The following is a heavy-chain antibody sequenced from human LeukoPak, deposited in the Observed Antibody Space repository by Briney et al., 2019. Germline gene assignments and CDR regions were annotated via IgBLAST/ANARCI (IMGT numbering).Heavy chain of an antibody. V-gene: IGHV3-30*04. D-gene: IGHD6-13*01. CDR1: GFTFSSYA. CDR2: ISYDGSNK. J-gene: IGHJ1*01. Sequence: SGGSLRLSRAASGFTFSSYAMHWVRQAPGKGLEWVAVISYDGSNKYYADSVKGRFTISRDNSKNTLYLQMNSLRAEDTAVYYCARDLLAAAGNRAEYFQHWGQGTLVTVSS. CDR3: ARDLLAAAGNRAEYFQH.